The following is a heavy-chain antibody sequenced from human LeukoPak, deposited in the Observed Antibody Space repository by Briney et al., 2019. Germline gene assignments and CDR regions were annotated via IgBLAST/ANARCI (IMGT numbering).Heavy chain of an antibody. Sequence: PSETLSLTCAVYGGSFSGYYWSWIRQPPGKGLEWIGEINHSGSTNYNPSLKSRVTISVDTSKNQFSLKLSSVTAADTAVYYCARWGEGWILPLVDAFDIWGQGTMVTVSS. V-gene: IGHV4-34*01. CDR3: ARWGEGWILPLVDAFDI. D-gene: IGHD5-18*01. J-gene: IGHJ3*02. CDR2: INHSGST. CDR1: GGSFSGYY.